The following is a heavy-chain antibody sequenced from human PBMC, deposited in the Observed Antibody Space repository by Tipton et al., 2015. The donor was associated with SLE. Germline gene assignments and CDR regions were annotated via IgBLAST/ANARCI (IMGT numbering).Heavy chain of an antibody. V-gene: IGHV4-59*11. CDR2: IYYSGST. Sequence: TLSLTCTVSGGSISSHYWSWIRQHPGKGLEWIGYIYYSGSTYYNPSLKSRVTISVDTSKNQFSLKLSSVTAADTAVYYCARDLELALQASNWFDPWGQGTLVTVSS. CDR1: GGSISSHY. J-gene: IGHJ5*02. CDR3: ARDLELALQASNWFDP. D-gene: IGHD1-7*01.